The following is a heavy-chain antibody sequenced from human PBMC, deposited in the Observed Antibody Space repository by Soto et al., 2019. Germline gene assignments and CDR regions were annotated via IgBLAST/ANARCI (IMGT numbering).Heavy chain of an antibody. CDR3: AGGNACVHFDI. J-gene: IGHJ4*02. D-gene: IGHD2-2*01. Sequence: EEQLVESGGGLVQPGGSLRLSCAASGFSISRHTMHWVRQAPGRGLEYVSSMTGNGDNIYYAESVRGSFTISRDNSKNTLNLQMGNLRVEDMAMYYSAGGNACVHFDIWGQGALVTVSS. CDR1: GFSISRHT. CDR2: MTGNGDNI. V-gene: IGHV3-64*07.